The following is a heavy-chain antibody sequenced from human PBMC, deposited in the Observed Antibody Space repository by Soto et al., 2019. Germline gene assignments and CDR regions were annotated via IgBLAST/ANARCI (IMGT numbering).Heavy chain of an antibody. CDR3: ARGPAPPVRIAAPDY. V-gene: IGHV3-21*01. Sequence: GGSLRLSCAASGFTFSSYSMNWVHQAPGKGLEWVSSISSSSSYIYYADSVKGRFTISRDNAKNSLYLQMNSLRAEDTAVYYCARGPAPPVRIAAPDYWGQGTLVTVSS. CDR1: GFTFSSYS. J-gene: IGHJ4*02. D-gene: IGHD6-13*01. CDR2: ISSSSSYI.